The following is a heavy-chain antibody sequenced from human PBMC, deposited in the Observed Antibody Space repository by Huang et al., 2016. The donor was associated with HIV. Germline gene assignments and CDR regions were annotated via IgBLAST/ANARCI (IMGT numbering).Heavy chain of an antibody. V-gene: IGHV1-69*01. CDR1: GGTFRSYA. D-gene: IGHD1-1*01. CDR3: ARASGRIQLPGGYFDL. Sequence: QVQLVQSAAEVKKPGSSVKVSCEASGGTFRSYAISWVRQAPGQGLEWVGGIIPIFGTTNYTQKFQGRVTITADESSSTAYMELRSLRSEDTAVYYCARASGRIQLPGGYFDLWGRGTLVTVSS. CDR2: IIPIFGTT. J-gene: IGHJ2*01.